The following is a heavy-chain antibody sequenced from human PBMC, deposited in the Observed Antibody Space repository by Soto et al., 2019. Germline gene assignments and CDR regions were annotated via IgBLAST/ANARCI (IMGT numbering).Heavy chain of an antibody. CDR3: ASFSSGSYFHYYYYGMDV. D-gene: IGHD1-26*01. J-gene: IGHJ6*02. CDR1: GFTFSGYA. V-gene: IGHV3-23*01. Sequence: TGGSLRLSCAASGFTFSGYAMSWVRQAPGKGLEWVSAISGSGGSTYYADSVKGRFTISRDNSKNTLYLQMNSLRAEDTAVYYCASFSSGSYFHYYYYGMDVWGQGTTVTVSS. CDR2: ISGSGGST.